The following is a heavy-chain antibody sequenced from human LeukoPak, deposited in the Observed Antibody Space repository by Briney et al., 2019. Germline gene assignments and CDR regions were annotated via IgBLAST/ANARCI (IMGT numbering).Heavy chain of an antibody. D-gene: IGHD1-26*01. J-gene: IGHJ4*02. Sequence: ASVTVSFKASGYTFTNYDINWVRQATGQGLEWMGWMNPNSGNTGYAQKFQGRVTMTRNTSISTAYMELSSLRSEDTAVYYRASGIVGAWYYFDYWGQGTLVTVSS. CDR3: ASGIVGAWYYFDY. CDR2: MNPNSGNT. V-gene: IGHV1-8*01. CDR1: GYTFTNYD.